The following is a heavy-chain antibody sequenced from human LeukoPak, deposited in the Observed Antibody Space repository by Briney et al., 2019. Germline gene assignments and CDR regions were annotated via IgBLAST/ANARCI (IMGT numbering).Heavy chain of an antibody. CDR3: ARVQFGSIALLH. CDR1: GGTFSSYA. Sequence: GASVKVSCKASGGTFSSYAISWVRQAPGQGLEWMGGIIPIFGTANYAQKFQGRVTITADESTSTAYMELSSLRAGDTAVYYCARVQFGSIALLHWGQGTLVTVSS. V-gene: IGHV1-69*13. D-gene: IGHD2-15*01. J-gene: IGHJ4*01. CDR2: IIPIFGTA.